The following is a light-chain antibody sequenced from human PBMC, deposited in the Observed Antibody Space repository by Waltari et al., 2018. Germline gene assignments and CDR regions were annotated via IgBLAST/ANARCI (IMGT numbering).Light chain of an antibody. J-gene: IGLJ1*01. Sequence: HSALTQPASVSGSPGQSITLSCTGTRSDVCAYDFVHWFRQHPDKVPNLLIFDFTERPSGISARFSGSKSGNTASLTISGLQADDEADYYCAAYTSSSNFVFGSGTTVTV. V-gene: IGLV2-14*03. CDR1: RSDVCAYDF. CDR3: AAYTSSSNFV. CDR2: DFT.